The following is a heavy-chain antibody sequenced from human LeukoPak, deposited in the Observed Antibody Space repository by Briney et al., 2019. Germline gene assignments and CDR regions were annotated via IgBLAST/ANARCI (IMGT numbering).Heavy chain of an antibody. CDR2: IRYDGGNK. D-gene: IGHD3-10*01. J-gene: IGHJ4*02. CDR3: AKEPLVRGPFDY. V-gene: IGHV3-30*02. Sequence: ARGSLRLSCAASGFTFSNYGMHWVRQAPGKGLEWVAFIRYDGGNKYYADSVKGRFTISRDNSKNTLYLQMDSLRAEDTAVYYCAKEPLVRGPFDYWGQGTLVTVSS. CDR1: GFTFSNYG.